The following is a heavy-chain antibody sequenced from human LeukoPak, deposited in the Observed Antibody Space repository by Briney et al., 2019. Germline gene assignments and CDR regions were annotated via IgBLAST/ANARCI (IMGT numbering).Heavy chain of an antibody. J-gene: IGHJ4*02. CDR2: TYYRSKWYN. CDR3: ARDRPLAYCGGDCYEIDY. D-gene: IGHD2-21*01. CDR1: GDSVSSNSAA. Sequence: SRTLSLTCAISGDSVSSNSAAWNWIRQSPSRGLEWLGRTYYRSKWYNDYAVSVKSRITINPDTSKNQFSLQLNSVTPEDTAVYYCARDRPLAYCGGDCYEIDYWGQGTLVTVSS. V-gene: IGHV6-1*01.